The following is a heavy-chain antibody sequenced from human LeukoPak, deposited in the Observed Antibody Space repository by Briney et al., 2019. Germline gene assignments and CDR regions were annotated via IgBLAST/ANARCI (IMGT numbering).Heavy chain of an antibody. CDR3: ARGGRWDVLRYFDWLSD. V-gene: IGHV4-31*03. D-gene: IGHD3-9*01. Sequence: PSQTLSLTCTVSGGSISYGGYYWSWIRQHPGKGLEWIGYIYYSGSTYYNPSLKSRVTISVDTSKNQFSLKLSSVTAADTAVYYCARGGRWDVLRYFDWLSDWGQGTLVTVSS. CDR2: IYYSGST. CDR1: GGSISYGGYY. J-gene: IGHJ4*02.